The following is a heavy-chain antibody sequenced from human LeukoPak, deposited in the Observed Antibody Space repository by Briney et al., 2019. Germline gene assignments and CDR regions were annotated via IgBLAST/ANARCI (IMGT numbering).Heavy chain of an antibody. CDR2: TRNKANSYTT. J-gene: IGHJ4*02. CDR3: ASQEYYYDSSGSYY. Sequence: GGSLRLSCAAFGFIFSDHYMDWVRQAPGKGLEWVGRTRNKANSYTTKYAASVKGRFTISRDDSKNSLYLQMNSLKNEDTAVYYCASQEYYYDSSGSYYWGQGTLVTVSS. D-gene: IGHD3-22*01. CDR1: GFIFSDHY. V-gene: IGHV3-72*01.